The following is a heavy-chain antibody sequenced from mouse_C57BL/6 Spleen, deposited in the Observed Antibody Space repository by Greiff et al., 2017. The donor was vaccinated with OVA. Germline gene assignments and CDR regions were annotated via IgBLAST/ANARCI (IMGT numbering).Heavy chain of an antibody. J-gene: IGHJ3*01. V-gene: IGHV5-17*01. CDR1: GFTFSDYG. CDR3: ARGGNLAY. Sequence: EVKLVESGGGLVKPGGSLKLSCAASGFTFSDYGMHWVRQAPEKGLEWVAYISSGSSTTYYADTVKGRFTISRDNAKNTLFLQMTSLRSEDAAMYYCARGGNLAYWGQGTLVTVSA. CDR2: ISSGSSTT.